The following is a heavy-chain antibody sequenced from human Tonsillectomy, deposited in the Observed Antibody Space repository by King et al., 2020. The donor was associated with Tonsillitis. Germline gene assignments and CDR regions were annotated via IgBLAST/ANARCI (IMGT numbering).Heavy chain of an antibody. J-gene: IGHJ4*02. V-gene: IGHV4-34*01. CDR3: ATGWYRPDY. Sequence: VQLPQWGAGLLRPSETLSLTCAVYGGSFNYWSWIRQPPGKGLEWIGEINHSGSTNYNPCLKSRVTISVDTSKNQFSLTLSSMTAADTAMYYCATGWYRPDYWGQGPLGSVSS. CDR1: GGSFNY. CDR2: INHSGST. D-gene: IGHD6-19*01.